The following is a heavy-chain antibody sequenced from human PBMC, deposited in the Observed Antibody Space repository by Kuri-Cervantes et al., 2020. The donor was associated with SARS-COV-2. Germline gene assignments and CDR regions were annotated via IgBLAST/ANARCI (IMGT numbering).Heavy chain of an antibody. CDR1: GYTLTELS. Sequence: ASVKVSCKVSGYTLTELSMHWVRQAPGKGLEWMGGFDPEDGETIYAQKFQGRVTMTEDTSTDTAYMELSSLRSEDTAVYYCARDRRSSDCSSTSCYLNWFDPWGQGTLVTVSS. V-gene: IGHV1-24*01. CDR2: FDPEDGET. D-gene: IGHD2-2*01. J-gene: IGHJ5*02. CDR3: ARDRRSSDCSSTSCYLNWFDP.